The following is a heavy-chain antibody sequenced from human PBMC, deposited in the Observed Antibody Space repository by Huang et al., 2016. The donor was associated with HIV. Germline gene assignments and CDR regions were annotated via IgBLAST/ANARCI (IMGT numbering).Heavy chain of an antibody. D-gene: IGHD3-16*01. Sequence: QLQLQESGPGLVRPSETLSLTCSVSGGSVNSGYYYWGWIRQPPGKGLEWIACVFYGGNTFNNPALKSRGSMAVDTSKKRFSLNLSSVTAADTAVYFCARLPFDYVWGTQRQTALDELDVWGHGTMVTVSS. J-gene: IGHJ3*01. CDR2: VFYGGNT. V-gene: IGHV4-39*01. CDR1: GGSVNSGYYY. CDR3: ARLPFDYVWGTQRQTALDELDV.